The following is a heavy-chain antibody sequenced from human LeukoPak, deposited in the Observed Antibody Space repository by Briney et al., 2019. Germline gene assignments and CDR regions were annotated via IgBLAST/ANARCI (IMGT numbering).Heavy chain of an antibody. Sequence: ASVKVSCKASGGTFISYAISWVRQAPGQGLEWMGGIIPIFGTANYAQKFQGRVTITADESTSTAYMKLSSLRSEDTAVYYCARDRWYCSGGSCYSGDWFDPWGQGTLVTVSS. CDR1: GGTFISYA. CDR2: IIPIFGTA. J-gene: IGHJ5*02. V-gene: IGHV1-69*13. CDR3: ARDRWYCSGGSCYSGDWFDP. D-gene: IGHD2-15*01.